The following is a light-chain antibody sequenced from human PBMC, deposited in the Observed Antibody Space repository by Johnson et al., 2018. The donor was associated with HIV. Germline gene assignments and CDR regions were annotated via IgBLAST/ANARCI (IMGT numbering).Light chain of an antibody. V-gene: IGLV1-51*02. CDR2: ENN. J-gene: IGLJ1*01. CDR3: GTWASSLSAGV. CDR1: SSNIGNNY. Sequence: QSVLTQPPSVSAAPGQKVTISCSGSSSNIGNNYVSWYQQLPGTAPKLLIYENNKRPSGIPDRFSGSKSGTSATLGITGLQTGDEADYYCGTWASSLSAGVFGPGTKVTVL.